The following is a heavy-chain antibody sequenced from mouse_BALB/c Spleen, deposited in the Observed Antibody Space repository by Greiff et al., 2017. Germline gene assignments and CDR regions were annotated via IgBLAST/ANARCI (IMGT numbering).Heavy chain of an antibody. Sequence: QVQLKESGAELAKPGASVKMSCKASGYTFTSYWMHWVKQRPGQGLEWIGYINPSTGYTEYNQKFKDKATLTADKSSSTAYMQLSSLTSEDSAVYYCANHYYGEAYWGQGTLVTVSA. V-gene: IGHV1-7*01. CDR3: ANHYYGEAY. CDR2: INPSTGYT. CDR1: GYTFTSYW. D-gene: IGHD1-2*01. J-gene: IGHJ3*01.